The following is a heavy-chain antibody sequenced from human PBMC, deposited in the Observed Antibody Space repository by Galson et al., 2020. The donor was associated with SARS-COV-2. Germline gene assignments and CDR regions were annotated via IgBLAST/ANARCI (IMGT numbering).Heavy chain of an antibody. CDR2: INSVSTAI. D-gene: IGHD3-10*01. V-gene: IGHV3-48*01. CDR3: VKGMGLKYFDY. CDR1: GFSFSGSS. Sequence: GESLKISCAASGFSFSGSSMNWVRQAPGKGLEWVSYINSVSTAIYYADSVKGRFTISRDNTRNSLSLQMNFLRAEDTAVYYCVKGMGLKYFDYWSQGTLVTVSS. J-gene: IGHJ4*02.